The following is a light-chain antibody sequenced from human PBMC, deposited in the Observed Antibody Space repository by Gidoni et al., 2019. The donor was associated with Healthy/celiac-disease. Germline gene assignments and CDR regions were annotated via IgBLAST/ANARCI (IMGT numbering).Light chain of an antibody. V-gene: IGKV1-39*01. CDR2: AAS. CDR3: QQSYSTPGA. Sequence: DIQMTQSPSSLSASVGDRVTITCRASQSISSYLNWYQQKPGKAPELLIYAASSLQSGVPSRFSGSGSGTDFTLTISSLQPEDFATYYCQQSYSTPGAFGPGTKVDIK. CDR1: QSISSY. J-gene: IGKJ3*01.